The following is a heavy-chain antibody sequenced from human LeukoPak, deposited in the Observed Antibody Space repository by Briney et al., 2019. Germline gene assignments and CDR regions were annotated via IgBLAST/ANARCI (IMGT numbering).Heavy chain of an antibody. CDR3: ARDLWITIFGVVISSGDWFDP. Sequence: GASVKVSCKASGYTFTSYFMHWVRQAPGQGLEWMGIINPTGGSTTYAQKFQGRVTMTRDTSTSTAYMELRSLRSDDTAVYYCARDLWITIFGVVISSGDWFDPWGQGTLVTVSS. CDR1: GYTFTSYF. J-gene: IGHJ5*02. V-gene: IGHV1-46*01. CDR2: INPTGGST. D-gene: IGHD3-3*01.